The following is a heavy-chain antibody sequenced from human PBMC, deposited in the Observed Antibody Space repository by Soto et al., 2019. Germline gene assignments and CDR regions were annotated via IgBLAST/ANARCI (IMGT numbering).Heavy chain of an antibody. J-gene: IGHJ4*02. CDR1: EGTFSSYA. V-gene: IGHV1-69*01. D-gene: IGHD2-8*01. CDR2: IIPIFGTA. CDR3: ASSLPTYGTNGVCSWYYFDY. Sequence: QVQLVQSGAEVKKPGSSVKVSCKASEGTFSSYAISWVRQAPGQGLEWMGGIIPIFGTAYYAQKFQGSVTITADECTSTAYMELSSLRSEDTAVYYCASSLPTYGTNGVCSWYYFDYWGQGTLVTVSS.